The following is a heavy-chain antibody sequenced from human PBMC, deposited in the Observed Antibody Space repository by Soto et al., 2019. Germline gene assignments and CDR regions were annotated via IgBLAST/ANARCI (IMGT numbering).Heavy chain of an antibody. J-gene: IGHJ3*02. Sequence: QVQLVQSGAEVKKPGSSVKVSCKTSGGPFKAYAVSWVRQAPGQGLEWMGGIIPVFGAPTYAQDFQGRVSVSGEKSTRTAYMGLSNLRFDDTAGYDCARDRAAASGIHACEIWGQGTMVAVSS. D-gene: IGHD6-13*01. V-gene: IGHV1-69*06. CDR3: ARDRAAASGIHACEI. CDR2: IIPVFGAP. CDR1: GGPFKAYA.